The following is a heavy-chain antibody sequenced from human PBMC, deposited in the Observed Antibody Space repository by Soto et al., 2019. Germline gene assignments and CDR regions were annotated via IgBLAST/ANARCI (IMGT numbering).Heavy chain of an antibody. D-gene: IGHD3-3*01. CDR3: ARLGDERNRRIFGVVDGGEFFYGMDV. V-gene: IGHV1-69*13. CDR1: GGTFSSYA. J-gene: IGHJ6*02. Sequence: GASVKVSCKASGGTFSSYAISWVRQAPGQGLEWMGGIIPIFGTANYAQKFQGRVTITADESTSTAYMELSSLRSEDTAVYYCARLGDERNRRIFGVVDGGEFFYGMDVWGQGTTVTVSS. CDR2: IIPIFGTA.